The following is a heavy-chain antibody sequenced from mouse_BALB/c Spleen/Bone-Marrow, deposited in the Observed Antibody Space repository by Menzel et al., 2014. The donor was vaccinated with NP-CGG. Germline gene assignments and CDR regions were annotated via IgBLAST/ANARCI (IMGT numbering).Heavy chain of an antibody. V-gene: IGHV14-3*02. D-gene: IGHD2-4*01. CDR2: IDPANGNT. CDR3: ARYDYGVYFDY. J-gene: IGHJ2*01. Sequence: EVQLVESGAEVVKPGASVKLSCTASGFNIKDTYMHWVKQRPEQGLEWIGRIDPANGNTKYDPKFQGKTTITANTSSNTAHLQLSSLTSEDTAVYYCARYDYGVYFDYWGQGTTLTVSS. CDR1: GFNIKDTY.